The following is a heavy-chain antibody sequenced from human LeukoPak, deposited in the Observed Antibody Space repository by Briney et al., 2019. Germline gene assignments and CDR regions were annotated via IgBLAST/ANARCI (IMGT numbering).Heavy chain of an antibody. CDR1: GGSISSGGYS. J-gene: IGHJ5*02. Sequence: PSETLSLTCAVSGGSISSGGYSWSWIRQPPGKGLEWIGYIYHSGSTYYNPSLKSRVTISVDRSKNQFSLKLSSVTAAATAVYYCARAEGWFDPWGQGTLVTVSS. CDR2: IYHSGST. V-gene: IGHV4-30-2*01. CDR3: ARAEGWFDP.